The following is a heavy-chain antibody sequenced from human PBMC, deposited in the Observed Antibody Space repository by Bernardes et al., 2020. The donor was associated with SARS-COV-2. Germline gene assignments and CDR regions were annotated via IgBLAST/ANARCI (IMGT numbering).Heavy chain of an antibody. CDR3: ARGGLEAAIRRWGIAAAGTAAFDI. D-gene: IGHD6-13*01. V-gene: IGHV3-30*03. CDR2: ISYEGSKK. CDR1: GFTFNNFG. Sequence: GGSLRLSCAASGFTFNNFGMHWVRQAPGNGLEWVAVISYEGSKKYYGDSVEGRFTISKDSSKNTVYLQMNSLRVEDTCVYYCARGGLEAAIRRWGIAAAGTAAFDIWGQVTIVTV. J-gene: IGHJ3*02.